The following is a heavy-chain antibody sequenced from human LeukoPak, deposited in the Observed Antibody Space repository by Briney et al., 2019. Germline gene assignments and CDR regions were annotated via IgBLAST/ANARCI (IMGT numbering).Heavy chain of an antibody. D-gene: IGHD4-17*01. Sequence: PSETLSLTCIVSGGSISSSNYYWGWIRQSPGKGLEWIGSIYSRGSTYYNPSLKSRVTISVDTSKNQFSLKLSSVTAADTAVYYCARDVKTLYGDYFDYWGQGTLVTVSS. CDR1: GGSISSSNYY. CDR3: ARDVKTLYGDYFDY. V-gene: IGHV4-39*07. J-gene: IGHJ4*02. CDR2: IYSRGST.